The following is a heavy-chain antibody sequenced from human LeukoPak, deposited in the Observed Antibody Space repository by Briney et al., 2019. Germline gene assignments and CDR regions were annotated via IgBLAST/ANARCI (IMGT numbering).Heavy chain of an antibody. CDR1: GFTFDDYA. D-gene: IGHD2-15*01. Sequence: GGSLRLSCAASGFTFDDYAMHWVRQAPGKGLEWVSGISWNSGSIGYADSVKGRFTISRDSAKNSLYLQMNSLRAEDTALYYCAKDGYLGYYYYGMDVWGQGTTVTVSS. J-gene: IGHJ6*02. CDR2: ISWNSGSI. V-gene: IGHV3-9*01. CDR3: AKDGYLGYYYYGMDV.